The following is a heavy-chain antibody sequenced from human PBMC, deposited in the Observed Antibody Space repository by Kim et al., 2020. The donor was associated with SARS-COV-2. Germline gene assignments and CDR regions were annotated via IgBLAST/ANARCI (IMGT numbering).Heavy chain of an antibody. CDR3: AKDLAEWLVRTTYYNYGMDV. CDR1: GLTFSSYA. V-gene: IGHV3-23*01. Sequence: GGSPRLSCAASGLTFSSYAMSWVRQAPGKGLEWVSAISGSGGSTHYADSVKGRFTISRDNSKNTLYLQMNSLRAEDTAIYYCAKDLAEWLVRTTYYNYGMDVWGQGTTVTVSS. J-gene: IGHJ6*02. D-gene: IGHD6-19*01. CDR2: ISGSGGST.